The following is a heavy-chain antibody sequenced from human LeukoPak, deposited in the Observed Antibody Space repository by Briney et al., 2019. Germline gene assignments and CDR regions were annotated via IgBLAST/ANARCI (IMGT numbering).Heavy chain of an antibody. CDR2: ISKDGGTK. CDR3: ARGGDLKYCSGGSCYSVDC. J-gene: IGHJ4*02. CDR1: GFSFSDYV. Sequence: PGGSLRLSCAASGFSFSDYVIHWVRQAPGKGLDWVAVISKDGGTKYYADSVKGRLTISRDNSKNMLYLQMNSLRPEDTAVYYCARGGDLKYCSGGSCYSVDCWGQGTLVTVSS. V-gene: IGHV3-30-3*01. D-gene: IGHD2-15*01.